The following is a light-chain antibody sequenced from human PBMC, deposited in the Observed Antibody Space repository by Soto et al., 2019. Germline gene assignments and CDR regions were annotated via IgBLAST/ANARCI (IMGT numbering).Light chain of an antibody. CDR2: GNS. CDR3: QSYYSSLSGWV. J-gene: IGLJ3*02. Sequence: QSVLTQPPSVSGAPGQRVTISCTESSSNIGAGYDVHWYQQLPGTAPKLLIYGNSNRPSGVPDRFSCSKSGTAASLAITGLQAEDEADYYCQSYYSSLSGWVFGGGTKLTVL. V-gene: IGLV1-40*01. CDR1: SSNIGAGYD.